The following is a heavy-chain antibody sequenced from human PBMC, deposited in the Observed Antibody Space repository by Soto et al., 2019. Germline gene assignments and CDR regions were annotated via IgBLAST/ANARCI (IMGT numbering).Heavy chain of an antibody. CDR3: ARYENSGIAAAGTSKGYFDY. V-gene: IGHV3-33*01. J-gene: IGHJ4*02. Sequence: GGSLRLSCAASGFTFSSYGMHWVRQAPGKGLEWVAVIWYDGSNKYYADSVKGRFTISRDNSKNTLYLQMNSLRAEDTAVYYCARYENSGIAAAGTSKGYFDYWGQGTLVTVSS. CDR2: IWYDGSNK. CDR1: GFTFSSYG. D-gene: IGHD6-13*01.